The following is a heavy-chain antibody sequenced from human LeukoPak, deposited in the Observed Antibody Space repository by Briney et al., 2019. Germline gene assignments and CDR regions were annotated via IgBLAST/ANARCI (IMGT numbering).Heavy chain of an antibody. D-gene: IGHD3-3*01. CDR3: ARAGIDFWSGPEEGAFDY. Sequence: GASVKVSCKASGGTLTELSMHWVRQAPGKGLEWMGGFDPEDGETIYAQKFQGRVTMTEDTSTDTAYMELSSLRSEDTAVYYCARAGIDFWSGPEEGAFDYWGQGTLVTVSS. J-gene: IGHJ4*02. CDR1: GGTLTELS. CDR2: FDPEDGET. V-gene: IGHV1-24*01.